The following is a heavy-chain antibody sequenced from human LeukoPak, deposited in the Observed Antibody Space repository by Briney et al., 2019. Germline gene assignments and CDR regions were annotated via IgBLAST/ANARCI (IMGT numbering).Heavy chain of an antibody. Sequence: PGGSLRLSCAASGFTVSSNYMNWVRQAPGKGLEWVSVIYSGGSTYYADSVKGRFTISRDNSKNTLYLQMNSLRAEDTAVYYCAREAVTRNYFDYWGQGTLVTVSP. CDR1: GFTVSSNY. D-gene: IGHD4-17*01. CDR2: IYSGGST. CDR3: AREAVTRNYFDY. J-gene: IGHJ4*02. V-gene: IGHV3-53*01.